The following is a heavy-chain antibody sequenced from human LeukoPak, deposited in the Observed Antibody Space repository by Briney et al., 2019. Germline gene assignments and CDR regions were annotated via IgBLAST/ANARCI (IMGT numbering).Heavy chain of an antibody. CDR2: IYYSGGT. Sequence: KPSETPSPTRTVSGGSISSYYWSWIRQPPREGLEWIGYIYYSGGTNYNPSLKSRVTISVDTSKNQFSLKLSSVTAADTAVYYCARVLFLGYCSSTSCYDDAFDIWGQGTMVTVSS. CDR3: ARVLFLGYCSSTSCYDDAFDI. V-gene: IGHV4-59*01. CDR1: GGSISSYY. J-gene: IGHJ3*02. D-gene: IGHD2-2*01.